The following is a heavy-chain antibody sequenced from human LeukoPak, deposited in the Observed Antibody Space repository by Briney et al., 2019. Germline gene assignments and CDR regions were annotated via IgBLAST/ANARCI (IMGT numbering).Heavy chain of an antibody. D-gene: IGHD3-16*01. Sequence: GGSLRLSCAASGFTFSSYSMNWVRQAPGKGLEWVSSISSSSSYICYADSVKGRFTISRDNAKNSLYLQMNSLRAEDTAVYYCARRGSWFDYWGQGTLVTVSS. J-gene: IGHJ4*02. V-gene: IGHV3-21*01. CDR2: ISSSSSYI. CDR1: GFTFSSYS. CDR3: ARRGSWFDY.